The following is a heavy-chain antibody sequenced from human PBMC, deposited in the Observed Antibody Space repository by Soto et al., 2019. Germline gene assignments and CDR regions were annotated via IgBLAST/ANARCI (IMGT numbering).Heavy chain of an antibody. Sequence: PVGSLRLSCAASGFTFSSYGMHWVRQAPGKGLEWVAVIWYDGSNKYYADSVKGRFTISRDNSKNTLYLQMNSLRAEDTAVYYCARPLGIAAAAPFDYWGQGTLVTVSS. CDR2: IWYDGSNK. J-gene: IGHJ4*02. V-gene: IGHV3-33*01. D-gene: IGHD6-13*01. CDR3: ARPLGIAAAAPFDY. CDR1: GFTFSSYG.